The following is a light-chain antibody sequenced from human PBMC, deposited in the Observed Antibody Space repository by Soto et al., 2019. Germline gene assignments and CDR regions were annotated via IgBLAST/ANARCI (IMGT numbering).Light chain of an antibody. Sequence: QSALTQPPSASGSPGQSVTISCTGASSDVGKYNFVSWYQQHPGKAPKLMIYDVTKRPSGVPDRFSGSKSGNTASLTVSGLQAEDEADYYCTSYAGSSIPVVFGGGTKLTVL. V-gene: IGLV2-8*01. J-gene: IGLJ2*01. CDR2: DVT. CDR3: TSYAGSSIPVV. CDR1: SSDVGKYNF.